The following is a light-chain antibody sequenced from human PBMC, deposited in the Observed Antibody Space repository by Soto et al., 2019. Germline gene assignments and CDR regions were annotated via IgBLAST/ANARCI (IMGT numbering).Light chain of an antibody. CDR1: SSNIGAGFD. CDR3: QSYDNSLSAWV. Sequence: QPVLTQPPSVSGAPGQRVAISCTGSSSNIGAGFDVHWYQQVPGTAPKLLIHDNNNRPSGVPDRFSGSKSATSASLAIAGLQAEDEADYYCQSYDNSLSAWVFGGGTKVTVL. CDR2: DNN. V-gene: IGLV1-40*01. J-gene: IGLJ3*02.